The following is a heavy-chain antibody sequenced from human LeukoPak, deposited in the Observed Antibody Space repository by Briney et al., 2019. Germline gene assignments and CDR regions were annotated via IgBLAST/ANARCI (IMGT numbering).Heavy chain of an antibody. J-gene: IGHJ4*02. D-gene: IGHD4-17*01. CDR2: IFYSGST. Sequence: SETLSLTCTVSGGSVRSYYWSWIRQPPWKGLEWIGFIFYSGSTNYNPSLKSRVTISVDTSKNQFSLKLSSVTAADTAVYYCARTFYGDSDYFDYWGQGTLVTVSS. CDR3: ARTFYGDSDYFDY. V-gene: IGHV4-59*02. CDR1: GGSVRSYY.